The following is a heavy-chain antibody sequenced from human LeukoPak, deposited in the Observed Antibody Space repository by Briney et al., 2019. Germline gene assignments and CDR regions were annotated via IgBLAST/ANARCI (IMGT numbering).Heavy chain of an antibody. CDR2: IYYSGST. CDR1: GGSISSSSYY. D-gene: IGHD6-19*01. J-gene: IGHJ4*02. Sequence: PSETLSLTCTVSGGSISSSSYYWGWIRQPPGKGLEWIGSIYYSGSTYYNPSLKSRVTISVDTSKNQFSLKLSSVTAADTAVYYCARGQYSSGWWGYWGQGTLVTVSS. V-gene: IGHV4-39*07. CDR3: ARGQYSSGWWGY.